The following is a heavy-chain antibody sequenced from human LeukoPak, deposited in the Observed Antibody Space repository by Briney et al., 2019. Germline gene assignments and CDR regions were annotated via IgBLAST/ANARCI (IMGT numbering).Heavy chain of an antibody. D-gene: IGHD3-22*01. CDR1: GFTFSSYA. J-gene: IGHJ4*02. CDR3: AKFYDNAGYHYFDY. Sequence: PGGSLRLSCAASGFTFSSYAMGWVRQAPGKGLEWVSGISGSGGRTYYADSVKGRFTISRDNSKNTLYLQINSLRAEDTAVYYCAKFYDNAGYHYFDYWGQGTLVTVSS. V-gene: IGHV3-23*01. CDR2: ISGSGGRT.